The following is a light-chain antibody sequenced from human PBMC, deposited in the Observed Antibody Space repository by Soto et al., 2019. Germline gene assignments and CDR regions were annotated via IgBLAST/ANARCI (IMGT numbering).Light chain of an antibody. CDR2: EVS. CDR1: SSDVGGYNS. CDR3: SSYTSSSTLCV. Sequence: QSALTQPASVSGSPGQSITISCTGTSSDVGGYNSVSWYQQHPGKAPKLMLYEVSNRPSGISNRFSGSKSGNTASLTISGLQAEDEADYYCSSYTSSSTLCVFGTGTKLTVL. J-gene: IGLJ1*01. V-gene: IGLV2-14*01.